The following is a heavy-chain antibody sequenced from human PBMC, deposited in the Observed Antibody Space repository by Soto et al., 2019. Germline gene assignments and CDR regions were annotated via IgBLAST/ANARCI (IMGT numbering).Heavy chain of an antibody. Sequence: QVQLVQSGDEVMKPGASVKVSCKASSYTFINHGISWWRQAPGQGLEWMGWISAYNGNTNYEQKFQGRVTMTRDTSTNTAHMELRSLRSDDTAVYYCARGSVKFGELYDAFDIWGQGTMVIVSS. CDR3: ARGSVKFGELYDAFDI. D-gene: IGHD3-10*01. CDR1: SYTFINHG. CDR2: ISAYNGNT. V-gene: IGHV1-18*01. J-gene: IGHJ3*02.